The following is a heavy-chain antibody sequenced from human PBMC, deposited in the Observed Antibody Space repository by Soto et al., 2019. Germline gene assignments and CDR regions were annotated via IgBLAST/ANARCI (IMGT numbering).Heavy chain of an antibody. D-gene: IGHD5-18*01. V-gene: IGHV1-2*04. Sequence: ASVKVSCKASGYTFTGYYMHWVRQAPGQGLEWMGWINPNSGGTNYAQKFQGWVTMTRDTSISTAYMELSRLRSDDTAVYYCARDSSGWLQQYYFDYWGQGTLVTVSS. CDR3: ARDSSGWLQQYYFDY. CDR1: GYTFTGYY. CDR2: INPNSGGT. J-gene: IGHJ4*02.